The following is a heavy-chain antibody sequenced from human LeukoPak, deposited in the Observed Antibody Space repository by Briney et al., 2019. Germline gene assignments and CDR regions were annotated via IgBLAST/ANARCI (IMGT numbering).Heavy chain of an antibody. D-gene: IGHD3-16*02. Sequence: GGSLRLSCAASGFTFDSPWMHWVRQAPGKGLVWVSRINSDGSATAYADSVKGRFTISRDNAENTLYLQMNSLRAEDTAVYYCARGTAGYHSSYFDYWGQGTLVTVPS. CDR3: ARGTAGYHSSYFDY. V-gene: IGHV3-74*01. J-gene: IGHJ4*02. CDR1: GFTFDSPW. CDR2: INSDGSAT.